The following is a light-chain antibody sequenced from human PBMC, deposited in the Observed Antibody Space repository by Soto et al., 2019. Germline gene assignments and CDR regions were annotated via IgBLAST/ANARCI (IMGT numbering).Light chain of an antibody. CDR3: QQYYTSPYT. Sequence: AIRMTQSPSSFSASTGDRVTITCRASQGISTYLAWYQQKPGKAPKLLIYAASTLQSGVPSTFSGSGSGTDFTLTISSLQSEDCATYYCQQYYTSPYTFGQGTKLEIK. V-gene: IGKV1-8*01. J-gene: IGKJ2*01. CDR2: AAS. CDR1: QGISTY.